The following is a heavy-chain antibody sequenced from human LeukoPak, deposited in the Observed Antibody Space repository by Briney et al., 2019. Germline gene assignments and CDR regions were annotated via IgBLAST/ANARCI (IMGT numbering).Heavy chain of an antibody. V-gene: IGHV4-31*03. J-gene: IGHJ3*02. CDR1: GGSISSGGYY. D-gene: IGHD6-13*01. CDR3: ARLTKEEAGTSAKHAFDI. CDR2: IYYSGST. Sequence: SETLSLTRTVSGGSISSGGYYWSWIRQHPGKGLEWIGYIYYSGSTYYNPSLKSRVTISVDTSKNQFSLKLSSVTAADTAVYYCARLTKEEAGTSAKHAFDIWGQGTMVTVSS.